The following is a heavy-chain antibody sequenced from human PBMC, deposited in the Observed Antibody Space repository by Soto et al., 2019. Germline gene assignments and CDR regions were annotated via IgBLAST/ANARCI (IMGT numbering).Heavy chain of an antibody. Sequence: GGSLRLSCAASGFTFSSYWMSWVRQAPGKGLEWVANIKQDGSEKYYVDSVKGRFTISRDNAKNSLYLQMNSLRAEDTAVYYCARRTSCCLYYYYYMDVWGKGTTVTVSS. CDR2: IKQDGSEK. CDR3: ARRTSCCLYYYYYMDV. V-gene: IGHV3-7*01. CDR1: GFTFSSYW. J-gene: IGHJ6*03. D-gene: IGHD2-2*01.